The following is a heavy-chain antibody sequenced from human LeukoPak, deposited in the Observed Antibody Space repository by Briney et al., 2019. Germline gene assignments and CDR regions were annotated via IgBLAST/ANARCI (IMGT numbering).Heavy chain of an antibody. J-gene: IGHJ4*02. CDR2: IYYSGST. Sequence: SETLSLTCTVSGGSISSYYWSWIRQPPGKGLEWIGYIYYSGSTNYNPSLKSRVTISVDTSKNQFSLKLSSVTAADTAVYYCARGDRTHDYPMGYWGQGTLVTVSS. D-gene: IGHD4-11*01. CDR3: ARGDRTHDYPMGY. CDR1: GGSISSYY. V-gene: IGHV4-59*01.